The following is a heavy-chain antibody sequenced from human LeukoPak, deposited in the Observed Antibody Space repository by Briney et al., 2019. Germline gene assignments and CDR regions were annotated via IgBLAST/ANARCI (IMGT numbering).Heavy chain of an antibody. Sequence: GGSLRLSCAASEFTFNSYAMHWVRQAPGKGLEWVAVISYDGSNKYYADSVKGRFTISRDNSKNTLYLQMNSLRAEDTAVYYCANYYDSSGYYSGPGYWGQGTLVTVSS. V-gene: IGHV3-30*04. D-gene: IGHD3-22*01. J-gene: IGHJ4*02. CDR1: EFTFNSYA. CDR2: ISYDGSNK. CDR3: ANYYDSSGYYSGPGY.